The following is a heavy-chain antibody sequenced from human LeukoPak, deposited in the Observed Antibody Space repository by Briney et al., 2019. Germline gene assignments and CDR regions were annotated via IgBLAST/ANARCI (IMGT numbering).Heavy chain of an antibody. CDR1: GYTFTGYY. CDR3: ARDPGEFLDY. V-gene: IGHV1-2*02. CDR2: INPNSGCT. J-gene: IGHJ4*02. Sequence: SSVKVSCKASGYTFTGYYMHWVRQAPGQGLEGVGWINPNSGCTNYAQKFQGRVTMTRDTSISTAYMELSRMRSDDTAVYYCARDPGEFLDYWGQGTLVTVSS. D-gene: IGHD3-10*01.